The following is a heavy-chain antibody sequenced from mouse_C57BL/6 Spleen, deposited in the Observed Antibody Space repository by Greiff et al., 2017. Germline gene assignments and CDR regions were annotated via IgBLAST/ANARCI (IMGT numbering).Heavy chain of an antibody. D-gene: IGHD1-1*01. CDR2: IHPNSGST. CDR3: ARPIYCGSSYVGAWFAY. V-gene: IGHV1-64*01. CDR1: GYTFTSYW. J-gene: IGHJ3*01. Sequence: QVQLQQPGAELVKPGASVKLSCKASGYTFTSYWMHWVKQRPGQGLEWIGMIHPNSGSTNYNEKFKSKATLTVDKSSSTAYMQLSSLTSEDSAVYYCARPIYCGSSYVGAWFAYWGQGTLVTVSA.